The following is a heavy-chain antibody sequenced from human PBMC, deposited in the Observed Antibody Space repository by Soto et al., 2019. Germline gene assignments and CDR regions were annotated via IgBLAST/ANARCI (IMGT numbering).Heavy chain of an antibody. J-gene: IGHJ4*02. V-gene: IGHV2-5*02. D-gene: IGHD6-6*01. CDR3: ARSKYSISSFDY. Sequence: QITLKESGPTLVNPTQTLTLTCTFSGFSLSTDDVGVGWIRQPPGKALDWLAVIYWDDDKLYSPSLKSRLTITKDTSKNQVLLTMTNMDPVDTATYFCARSKYSISSFDYWGQGALVTVSS. CDR1: GFSLSTDDVG. CDR2: IYWDDDK.